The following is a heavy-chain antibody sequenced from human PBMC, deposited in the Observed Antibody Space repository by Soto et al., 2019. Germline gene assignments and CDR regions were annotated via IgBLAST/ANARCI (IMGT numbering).Heavy chain of an antibody. CDR1: GFTFSSYS. Sequence: PGGSLRLSCAASGFTFSSYSMNWVRQAPGKGLEWVSYISTSSSTIYYADSVKGRFTISRDNAKNSLYLQMNSLRAEDTAVYYCARDHYYDSSGYYGSFDYWGQGTLVTVSS. CDR3: ARDHYYDSSGYYGSFDY. J-gene: IGHJ4*02. D-gene: IGHD3-22*01. V-gene: IGHV3-48*04. CDR2: ISTSSSTI.